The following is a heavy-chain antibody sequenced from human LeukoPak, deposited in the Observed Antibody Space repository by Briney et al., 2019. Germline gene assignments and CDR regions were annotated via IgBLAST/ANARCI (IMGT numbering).Heavy chain of an antibody. V-gene: IGHV4-38-2*02. CDR2: IHHSGST. CDR1: GYSISSGYY. J-gene: IGHJ4*02. CDR3: ARDQGYCSGGSCYVSDY. D-gene: IGHD2-15*01. Sequence: SETLSLTCTVSGYSISSGYYWGWIRQPPGKGLEWIGSIHHSGSTYYNPSLKSRVTISVDTSKNQFSLKLSSVTAADTAVYYCARDQGYCSGGSCYVSDYWGQGTLVTVSS.